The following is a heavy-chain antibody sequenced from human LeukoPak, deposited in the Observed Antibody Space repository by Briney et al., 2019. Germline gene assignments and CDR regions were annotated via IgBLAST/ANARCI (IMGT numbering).Heavy chain of an antibody. CDR3: ARLSMIDTFDI. CDR1: GYSFLTFW. Sequence: GESLKISCEGSGYSFLTFWIGWVRQIPGKGLEWVGVIYPGDSDTRYSPSFQGHVTISADKSINTAYLHWRSLKASDPAMYYCARLSMIDTFDIWGLGTVVTVSS. V-gene: IGHV5-51*01. CDR2: IYPGDSDT. J-gene: IGHJ3*02. D-gene: IGHD3-22*01.